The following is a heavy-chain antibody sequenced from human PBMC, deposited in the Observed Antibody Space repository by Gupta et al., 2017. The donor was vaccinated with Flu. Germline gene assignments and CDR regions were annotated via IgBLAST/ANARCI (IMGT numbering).Heavy chain of an antibody. J-gene: IGHJ6*02. Sequence: WVRQAPGQGLEWMGGIIPIFGTANYAQKFKGRVTITADKSTSTAYMELSSLRSEDTAVYYCARTMIVVVISYRPSYGMDVWGQGTTVTVSS. V-gene: IGHV1-69*06. CDR2: IIPIFGTA. D-gene: IGHD3-22*01. CDR3: ARTMIVVVISYRPSYGMDV.